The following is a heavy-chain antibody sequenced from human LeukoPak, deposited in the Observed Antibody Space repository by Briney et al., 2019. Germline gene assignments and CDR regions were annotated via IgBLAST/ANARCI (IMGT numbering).Heavy chain of an antibody. CDR3: AKRAIAAAGTTHLDY. J-gene: IGHJ4*02. V-gene: IGHV3-30*18. Sequence: GGSLRLSCAASGFTFSSYGMHWVRQAPGKGLEWVAVISYDGSNKYYADSVKGRFTISRDNSKNTLYLQMNSLRAEDTAVYYCAKRAIAAAGTTHLDYWGQGTLVTVSS. CDR1: GFTFSSYG. CDR2: ISYDGSNK. D-gene: IGHD6-13*01.